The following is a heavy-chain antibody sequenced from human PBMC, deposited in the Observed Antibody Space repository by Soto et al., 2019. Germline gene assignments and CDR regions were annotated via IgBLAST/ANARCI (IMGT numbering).Heavy chain of an antibody. V-gene: IGHV3-33*01. CDR2: IWYDGSNK. CDR1: GFTFSSYG. Sequence: GGSLRLSCAASGFTFSSYGMHWVRQAPGKGLEWVAVIWYDGSNKYYADSVKGRFTISRDNSKNTLYLQMNSLRAEDTAVYYCARDWEQWLADFIGWFDPWGQGTLVTVSS. J-gene: IGHJ5*02. CDR3: ARDWEQWLADFIGWFDP. D-gene: IGHD6-19*01.